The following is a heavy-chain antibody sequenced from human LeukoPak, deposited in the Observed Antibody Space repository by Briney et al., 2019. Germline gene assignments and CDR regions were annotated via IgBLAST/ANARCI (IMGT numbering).Heavy chain of an antibody. V-gene: IGHV3-30-3*01. J-gene: IGHJ4*02. D-gene: IGHD6-19*01. CDR1: GFTFSSYA. CDR2: ISYDGSNK. CDR3: ARRRGAVTTSTRVPEGVGY. Sequence: PGRSLRLSCAASGFTFSSYAMHWVRQAPGKGLEWEAVISYDGSNKYYADSVKGRFTISRDNSKNTLYLQMNSLRAEDTAVYYCARRRGAVTTSTRVPEGVGYWGRGTLVIVSS.